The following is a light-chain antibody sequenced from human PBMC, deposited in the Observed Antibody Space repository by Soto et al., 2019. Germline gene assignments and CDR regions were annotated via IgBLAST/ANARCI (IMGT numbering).Light chain of an antibody. J-gene: IGKJ1*01. Sequence: EVVLTQSPAPLSLSPGERATLSCRASQSVSSSFLTWYQQKPGQAPRLLIFGASSRATGIPDKFSGSGSGTDFTLTISRLEPDDFAVYYCQHYGSSSWTFGQGTKVDIK. CDR3: QHYGSSSWT. CDR2: GAS. V-gene: IGKV3-20*01. CDR1: QSVSSSF.